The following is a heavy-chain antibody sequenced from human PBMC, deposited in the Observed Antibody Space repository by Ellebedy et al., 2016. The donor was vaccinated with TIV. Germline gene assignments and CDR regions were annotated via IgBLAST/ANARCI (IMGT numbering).Heavy chain of an antibody. CDR1: GLYFKKFV. V-gene: IGHV3-23*01. D-gene: IGHD1-1*01. Sequence: PGGSLRLSCAASGLYFKKFVMGWVRQSPGKGLQWLSLITGDSGDTFYADSVRGRFTISRDDSASTLFLQMNSLRVDDTAVYYCAQDAQGYAFAWGQGTLVTVSS. J-gene: IGHJ4*02. CDR3: AQDAQGYAFA. CDR2: ITGDSGDT.